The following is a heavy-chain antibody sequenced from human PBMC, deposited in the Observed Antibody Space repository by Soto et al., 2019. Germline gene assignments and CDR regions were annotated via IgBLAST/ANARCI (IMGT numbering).Heavy chain of an antibody. CDR3: AKTVYCSGGSCYYYYYYIDV. CDR2: ISGSGGST. V-gene: IGHV3-23*01. Sequence: GGSLRLSCAASGFTFSSYAMSWVRQAPGKGLEWVSAISGSGGSTYYADSVKGRFTISRDNSKNTLYLQMNSLRAEDTAVYYCAKTVYCSGGSCYYYYYYIDVWGKGTTVTVSS. CDR1: GFTFSSYA. D-gene: IGHD2-15*01. J-gene: IGHJ6*03.